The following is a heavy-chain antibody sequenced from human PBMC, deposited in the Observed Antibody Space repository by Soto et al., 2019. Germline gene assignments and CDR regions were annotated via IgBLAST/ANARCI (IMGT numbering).Heavy chain of an antibody. D-gene: IGHD6-19*01. V-gene: IGHV3-48*03. CDR1: GFTFSSYE. CDR3: ARGDSSGWYGHYYYYYGMDV. CDR2: ISSSGSTI. Sequence: GGSLRLSCAASGFTFSSYEMNWVRQAPGKGLEWVSYISSSGSTIYYADSVKGRFTISRDNAKNSLYLQMNSLRAEDTAVYYCARGDSSGWYGHYYYYYGMDVCGQGTTLTVSS. J-gene: IGHJ6*02.